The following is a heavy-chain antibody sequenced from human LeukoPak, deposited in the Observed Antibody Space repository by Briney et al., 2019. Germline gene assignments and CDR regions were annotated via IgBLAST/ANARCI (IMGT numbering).Heavy chain of an antibody. CDR3: VKRYCSGTGDCTGFDS. CDR1: GFIFSNYA. V-gene: IGHV3-23*01. CDR2: ISVSGSGT. J-gene: IGHJ4*02. Sequence: GGSLRLSCAASGFIFSNYAMSWVRQAPGKGLEWVSGISVSGSGTYYADSMKGRFTISRDNSRNTLDLQMNSLSAEDTAVYYCVKRYCSGTGDCTGFDSWGQGTLVTVSS. D-gene: IGHD2-15*01.